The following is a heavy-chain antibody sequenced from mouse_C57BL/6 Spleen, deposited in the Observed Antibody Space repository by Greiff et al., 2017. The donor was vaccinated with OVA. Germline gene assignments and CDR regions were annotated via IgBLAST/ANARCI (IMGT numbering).Heavy chain of an antibody. CDR1: GFTFSDYY. V-gene: IGHV5-16*01. CDR2: INYDGSST. CDR3: ARGFLYAMDY. J-gene: IGHJ4*01. Sequence: EVKLVESEGGLVQPGSSMKLSCTASGFTFSDYYMAWVRQVPEKGLEWVANINYDGSSTYYLDSLKSRFIISRDNAKNILYLQMSSLKSEDTATYYCARGFLYAMDYWGQGTSVTVSS.